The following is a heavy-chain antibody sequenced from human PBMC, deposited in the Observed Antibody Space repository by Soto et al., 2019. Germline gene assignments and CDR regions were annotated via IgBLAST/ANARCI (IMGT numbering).Heavy chain of an antibody. CDR3: ASLAACDDILTDCDYFDY. CDR2: INSDGSST. J-gene: IGHJ4*02. D-gene: IGHD3-9*01. V-gene: IGHV3-74*01. CDR1: GFTFSSYW. Sequence: GGSLRLSCAASGFTFSSYWMHWVRQAPGKGLVWVSRINSDGSSTSYADSVKGRFTISRDNAKNTLYLQMNSLRAEDTAVYYCASLAACDDILTDCDYFDYWGQGTLVIVSS.